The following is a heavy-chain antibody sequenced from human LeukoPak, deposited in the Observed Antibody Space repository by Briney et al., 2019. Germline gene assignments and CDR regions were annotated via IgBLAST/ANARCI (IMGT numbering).Heavy chain of an antibody. V-gene: IGHV3-23*01. J-gene: IGHJ4*02. D-gene: IGHD5/OR15-5a*01. CDR2: IIGSGGST. Sequence: GGSLRLSSAASGFTFSSYAMSWVRQAPGKGLEWVSAIIGSGGSTYYTDSVKGRFTISRDNSKNTLYLQMNSLRAGDTAVYYCAKAESVSTVKIFGYWGQGTLVTVSS. CDR1: GFTFSSYA. CDR3: AKAESVSTVKIFGY.